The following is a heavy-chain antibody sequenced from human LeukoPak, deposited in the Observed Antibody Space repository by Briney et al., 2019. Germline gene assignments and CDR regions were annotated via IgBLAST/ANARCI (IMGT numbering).Heavy chain of an antibody. Sequence: SVKVSCKASGGTFSSYAISWVRQAPGQGLEWMGRIIPIFGIANYAQKFQGRVTITADKSTSTAYMELSSLRSEDTAVYYCARLDYYDSSGYGRGFDPWGQGTLVTVSS. V-gene: IGHV1-69*04. CDR2: IIPIFGIA. D-gene: IGHD3-22*01. J-gene: IGHJ5*02. CDR1: GGTFSSYA. CDR3: ARLDYYDSSGYGRGFDP.